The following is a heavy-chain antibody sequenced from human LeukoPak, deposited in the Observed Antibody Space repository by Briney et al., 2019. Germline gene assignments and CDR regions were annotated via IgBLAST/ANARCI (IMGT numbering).Heavy chain of an antibody. CDR3: AREGDYDILTGHLGY. CDR2: IYTSGST. V-gene: IGHV4-4*07. J-gene: IGHJ4*02. CDR1: GGSISIYY. D-gene: IGHD3-9*01. Sequence: SETLSLTCTVSGGSISIYYWSWIRQPAGKGLEWIGRIYTSGSTNYNPSLKSRVTMSVDTSKNQFSLKLSSVTAADTAAYYCAREGDYDILTGHLGYWGQGTLVTVSS.